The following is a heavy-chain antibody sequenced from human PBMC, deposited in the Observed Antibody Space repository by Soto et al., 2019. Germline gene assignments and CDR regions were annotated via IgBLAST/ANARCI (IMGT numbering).Heavy chain of an antibody. Sequence: EPRSLPSTASGCSISSSDWSWIRQPAGKGLEWIGRVYTTGNTNYNPSLKSRVTMSVDTSKNQFSLKLSSVTAADTAMYFCARIDYSRQLAPYYYGMDVWSQGTTVTVFS. CDR2: VYTTGNT. CDR1: GCSISSSD. D-gene: IGHD4-4*01. V-gene: IGHV4-4*07. CDR3: ARIDYSRQLAPYYYGMDV. J-gene: IGHJ6*02.